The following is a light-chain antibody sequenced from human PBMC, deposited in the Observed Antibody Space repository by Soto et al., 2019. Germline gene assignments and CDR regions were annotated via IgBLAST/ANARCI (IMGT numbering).Light chain of an antibody. Sequence: QPVLTQPPSVSGAPGQRVTIPCTGSSSNIGAGYDVHWYQQLPGTAPKLLIFNNNNRPSGVPDRFSGSKSATSASLAITGLQAEDEADYYCQSYDSSLRGVLFGGGTKLTVL. CDR2: NNN. CDR1: SSNIGAGYD. V-gene: IGLV1-40*01. J-gene: IGLJ2*01. CDR3: QSYDSSLRGVL.